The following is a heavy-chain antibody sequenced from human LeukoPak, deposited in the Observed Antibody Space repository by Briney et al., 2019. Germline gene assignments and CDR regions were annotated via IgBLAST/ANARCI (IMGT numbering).Heavy chain of an antibody. CDR1: GFTVSSNY. J-gene: IGHJ4*02. CDR3: AKSLRAISDSSGYYSFSDY. CDR2: IYSGGST. V-gene: IGHV3-53*01. Sequence: GGSLRLSCAASGFTVSSNYMSWVRQAPGKGLEWVSSIYSGGSTYYADSVKGRFTISRDNSKNTLYLQMNSLRAEDTAAYYCAKSLRAISDSSGYYSFSDYWGQGTLVTVSS. D-gene: IGHD3-22*01.